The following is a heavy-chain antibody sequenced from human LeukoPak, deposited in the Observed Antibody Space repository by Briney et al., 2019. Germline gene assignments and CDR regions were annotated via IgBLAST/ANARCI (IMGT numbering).Heavy chain of an antibody. Sequence: ASVKVSCKASEYTFTSYDINWVRQATGQGLEWMGWMNPNSGNTNYAQKFQGRVTMTRDTSISTAYMELSSLRSDDTAVYYCARGGGSTWTQRGYFHPWGQGTLVTVSS. D-gene: IGHD6-13*01. V-gene: IGHV1-8*01. J-gene: IGHJ1*01. CDR3: ARGGGSTWTQRGYFHP. CDR1: EYTFTSYD. CDR2: MNPNSGNT.